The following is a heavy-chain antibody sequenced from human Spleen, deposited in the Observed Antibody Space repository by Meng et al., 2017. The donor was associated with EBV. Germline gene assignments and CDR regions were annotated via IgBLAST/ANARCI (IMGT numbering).Heavy chain of an antibody. CDR3: TRDLSEKYTIDY. J-gene: IGHJ4*02. Sequence: VQVWGAWGGLVQPGGSLSLACAAYAFTFSSYAVGWVRQAPGKGLEWVAFISYDAVHKHYADSVRGRFTVSRDNSKITLYLEMNSLRAEDTAVYYCTRDLSEKYTIDYWGQGTLVTVSS. V-gene: IGHV3-30-3*01. CDR1: AFTFSSYA. CDR2: ISYDAVHK. D-gene: IGHD2-2*02.